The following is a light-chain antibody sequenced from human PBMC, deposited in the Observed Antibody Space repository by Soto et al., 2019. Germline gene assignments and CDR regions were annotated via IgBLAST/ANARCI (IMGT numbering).Light chain of an antibody. CDR1: QGVSTW. CDR3: QQYDNLPIT. CDR2: TAS. J-gene: IGKJ5*01. Sequence: DIQMTQSPSSVSASVGDRVTITCRASQGVSTWLAWYQQKPGKAPNLLIYTASSLQSGVPSRFSGSGSGTDFTLTINGLQPEDIATYYCQQYDNLPITFGQGTRLEI. V-gene: IGKV1-12*01.